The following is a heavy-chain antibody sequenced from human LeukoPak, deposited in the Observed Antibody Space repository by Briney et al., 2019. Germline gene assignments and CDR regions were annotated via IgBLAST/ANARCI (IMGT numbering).Heavy chain of an antibody. D-gene: IGHD6-13*01. CDR3: ASYIGIAAAGPGGWFDP. CDR2: IYYSGST. CDR1: GGSISSYY. Sequence: SETLSLTCTVSGGSISSYYWSWIRQPPGKGLEWIGYIYYSGSTNYNPSLKSRVTISVDTSKNQFSLKLSSVTAADTAVYYCASYIGIAAAGPGGWFDPWGQGTLVTVSS. J-gene: IGHJ5*02. V-gene: IGHV4-59*01.